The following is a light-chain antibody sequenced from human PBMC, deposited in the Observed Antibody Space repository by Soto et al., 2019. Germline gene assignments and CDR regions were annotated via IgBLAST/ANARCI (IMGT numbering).Light chain of an antibody. CDR2: RNS. CDR1: SSNIGAGYD. CDR3: QSYDSSLSGSV. V-gene: IGLV1-40*01. J-gene: IGLJ3*02. Sequence: QSVLTQPPSVSGAPGQRVTISWTGSSSNIGAGYDVHWYQQLPGTAPKLLIYRNSNRPSGVPDRVSGSKSGTSAALAITGLQAEDEADYYCQSYDSSLSGSVFGGGTKLTVL.